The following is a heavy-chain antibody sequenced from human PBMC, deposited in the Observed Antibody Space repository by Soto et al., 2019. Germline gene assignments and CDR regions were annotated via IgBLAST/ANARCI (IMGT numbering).Heavy chain of an antibody. CDR2: IYHSGST. CDR1: GCSLSSGCYS. J-gene: IGHJ4*02. CDR3: ARGPPHSH. D-gene: IGHD2-21*01. V-gene: IGHV4-30-2*01. Sequence: PSGTLSLTRAGSGCSLSSGCYSWSWIRQPPGKGLEWIGYIYHSGSTYYNPSLKSRVTISVDRSKNQFSLKLSSVTAADTAVYYCARGPPHSHWGQGTLVTVSS.